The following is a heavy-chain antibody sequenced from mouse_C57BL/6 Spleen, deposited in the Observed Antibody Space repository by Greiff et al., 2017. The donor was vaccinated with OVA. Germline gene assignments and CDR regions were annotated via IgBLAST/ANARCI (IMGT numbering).Heavy chain of an antibody. D-gene: IGHD4-1*01. V-gene: IGHV1-82*01. CDR3: ARHTGAFDY. Sequence: VQLVESGPELVKPGASVKISCKASGYAFSSSWMNWVKQRPGKGLEWIGRIYPGDGDTNYNGKFKGKATLTADKSSSTAYMQLSSLTSEDSAVYFCARHTGAFDYWGQGTTLTVSS. CDR1: GYAFSSSW. CDR2: IYPGDGDT. J-gene: IGHJ2*01.